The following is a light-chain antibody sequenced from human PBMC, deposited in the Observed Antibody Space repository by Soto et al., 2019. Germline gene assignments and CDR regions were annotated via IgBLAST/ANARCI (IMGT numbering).Light chain of an antibody. CDR1: QTVRNNY. CDR2: DAS. J-gene: IGKJ4*01. Sequence: EIVLTQSPCTLSLSPGERATLSCRASQTVRNNYLAWYQQKPGQAPRLLIYDASNRATGIPARFSGSGSGTDFTLTISSLEPEDFAVYYCQQRSNWPPPFGGGTKVDIK. V-gene: IGKV3-11*01. CDR3: QQRSNWPPP.